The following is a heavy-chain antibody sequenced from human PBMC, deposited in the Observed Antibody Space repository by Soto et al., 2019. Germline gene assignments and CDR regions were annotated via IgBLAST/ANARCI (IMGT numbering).Heavy chain of an antibody. Sequence: QVQLQESGPGLVKPSGTLSLTCAVSGASMSSSTWWSWVRQSPGKGLAWIGEIYHSVTTNYNPSLKSRVTISVDKSKKEFSLKLSSVTAADTAVYYCAIPGPGDFHYWGQGTLVTVSS. CDR3: AIPGPGDFHY. V-gene: IGHV4-4*02. J-gene: IGHJ4*02. CDR1: GASMSSSTW. CDR2: IYHSVTT.